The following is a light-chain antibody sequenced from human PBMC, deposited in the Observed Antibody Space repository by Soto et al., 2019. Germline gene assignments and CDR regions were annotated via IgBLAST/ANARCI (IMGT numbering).Light chain of an antibody. J-gene: IGKJ1*01. CDR3: QHYVTSLTT. CDR2: GAS. V-gene: IGKV3-20*01. Sequence: EIVLTQYPDTLSLSPGERATLSCGASQSVTSNYLAWYQQKPGQAPRLLIFGASIRVTGIPDRFIGSGSGTDFTLTITRLEPEDFAVYYCQHYVTSLTTFGQGTKVDIK. CDR1: QSVTSNY.